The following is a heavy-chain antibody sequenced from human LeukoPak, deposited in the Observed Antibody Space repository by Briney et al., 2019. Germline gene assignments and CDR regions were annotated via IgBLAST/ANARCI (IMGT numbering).Heavy chain of an antibody. CDR3: ARDDFLLGYGDSGGMDV. D-gene: IGHD4-17*01. CDR1: GFTFSSYA. Sequence: GGSLRLSCAASGFTFSSYAMHWVRQAPGKGLEWVAVISYDGSNKYYADSVKGRFTISRDNSKNTLYLQMNGLRAEDTAVYYCARDDFLLGYGDSGGMDVWGQGTTVTVSS. J-gene: IGHJ6*02. CDR2: ISYDGSNK. V-gene: IGHV3-30-3*01.